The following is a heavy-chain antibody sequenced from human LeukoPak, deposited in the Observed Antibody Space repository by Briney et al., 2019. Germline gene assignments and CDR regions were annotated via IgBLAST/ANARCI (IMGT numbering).Heavy chain of an antibody. J-gene: IGHJ4*02. CDR3: ARQAVAGNGFDY. V-gene: IGHV4-39*01. Sequence: SETLSLTCTVSGGSISGSSYYWGWIRQPPGKGLERIGTIYYSGNTYYNPSLKSRVSISVDTSKNQFSLKLSSVTAADTAVYYCARQAVAGNGFDYWGQGTLVTVSS. D-gene: IGHD6-19*01. CDR1: GGSISGSSYY. CDR2: IYYSGNT.